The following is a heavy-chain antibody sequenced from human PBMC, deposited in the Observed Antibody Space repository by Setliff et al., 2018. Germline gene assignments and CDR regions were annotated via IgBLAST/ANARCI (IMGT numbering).Heavy chain of an antibody. D-gene: IGHD3-9*01. CDR1: GYIFTDYY. J-gene: IGHJ4*02. CDR3: ARTTDLRYFVPDY. CDR2: INPNSGGT. Sequence: ASVKVSCKASGYIFTDYYMHWVRQAPGQELGWMGRINPNSGGTNYAQKFQGRVTMTRNTSISTAYMELSSLRSEDTAVYYCARTTDLRYFVPDYWGQGTLVTVSS. V-gene: IGHV1-2*06.